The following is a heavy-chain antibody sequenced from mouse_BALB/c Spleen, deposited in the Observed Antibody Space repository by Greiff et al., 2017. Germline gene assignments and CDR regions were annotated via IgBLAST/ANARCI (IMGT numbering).Heavy chain of an antibody. V-gene: IGHV5-12-1*01. J-gene: IGHJ2*01. CDR3: ARQRDDFDY. CDR1: GFAFSSYD. D-gene: IGHD3-3*01. CDR2: ISSGGGST. Sequence: EVQVVESGGGLVKPGGSLKLSCAASGFAFSSYDMSWVRQTPEKRLEWVAYISSGGGSTYYPDTVKGRFTISRANAKNTLYLQMSSLKSEDTAMYYCARQRDDFDYWGQGTTLTVSS.